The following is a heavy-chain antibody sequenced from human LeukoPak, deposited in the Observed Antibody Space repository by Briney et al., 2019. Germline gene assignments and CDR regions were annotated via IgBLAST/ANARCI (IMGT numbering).Heavy chain of an antibody. CDR1: GGSISTYY. J-gene: IGHJ4*02. V-gene: IGHV4-39*01. CDR3: ARQLNWAFDY. CDR2: IYYSGST. Sequence: SETLSLTCTVSGGSISTYYWGWIRQPPGKGLEWIGSIYYSGSTYYNPSLKSRVTISVDTSKNQFSLKLSSVTAADTAVYYCARQLNWAFDYWGLGTLVTVSS. D-gene: IGHD7-27*01.